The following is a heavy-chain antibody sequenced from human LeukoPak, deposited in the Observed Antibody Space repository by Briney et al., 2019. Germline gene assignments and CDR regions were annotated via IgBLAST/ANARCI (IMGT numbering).Heavy chain of an antibody. V-gene: IGHV4-59*01. Sequence: SETLSLTCTVSGGSISSYYWSWIRQPPGKGLEWIGYIYYSGSTNYNPSLKSRVTISVYTSKNQFSLKLSSVTAADTAVYYCARAPLGYCSGGSCYGYYYYYMDVWGKGTTVTVSS. J-gene: IGHJ6*03. CDR1: GGSISSYY. CDR2: IYYSGST. D-gene: IGHD2-15*01. CDR3: ARAPLGYCSGGSCYGYYYYYMDV.